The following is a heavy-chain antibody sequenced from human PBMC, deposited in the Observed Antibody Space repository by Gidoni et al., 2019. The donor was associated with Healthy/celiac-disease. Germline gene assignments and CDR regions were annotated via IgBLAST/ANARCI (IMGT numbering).Heavy chain of an antibody. CDR2: IIPIFGTA. V-gene: IGHV1-69*01. D-gene: IGHD6-19*01. CDR1: GGTFSSYA. J-gene: IGHJ4*02. Sequence: QVQLVQSGAEVKKPGSSVKVSCKASGGTFSSYAISWVRQAPGQGLEWMGGIIPIFGTANYAQKFQGRVTITADESTSTAYMELSSLRSEDTAVYYCARDITGERNAVAGYYFDYWGQGTLVTVSS. CDR3: ARDITGERNAVAGYYFDY.